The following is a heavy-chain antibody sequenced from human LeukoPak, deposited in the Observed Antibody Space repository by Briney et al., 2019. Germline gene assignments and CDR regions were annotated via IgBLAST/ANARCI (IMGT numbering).Heavy chain of an antibody. CDR2: VYPADSDA. Sequence: GESLEISCKASGYSFSNYYIAWVRQMPEKGLEWMGIVYPADSDATYSPSFQGQVTISADKSINTAYLQWNSLKASDTAIYYCARRGELGSYFNGPNWYFDLWGRGTLVTVSS. CDR3: ARRGELGSYFNGPNWYFDL. J-gene: IGHJ2*01. CDR1: GYSFSNYY. D-gene: IGHD3-10*01. V-gene: IGHV5-51*01.